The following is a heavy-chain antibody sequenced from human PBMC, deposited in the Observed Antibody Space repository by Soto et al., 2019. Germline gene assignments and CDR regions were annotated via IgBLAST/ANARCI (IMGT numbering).Heavy chain of an antibody. V-gene: IGHV3-23*01. CDR2: ISGSGGST. J-gene: IGHJ4*02. CDR3: ASAQAGYGDPADY. D-gene: IGHD4-17*01. Sequence: EVQLLESGGGLVQPGESLSLSCAASGLTFSSYAMSWVRQASGKGLEWVSAISGSGGSTYYADSVKGRFTISRDNSKNTLYLQMHSLRAEDTAVYYCASAQAGYGDPADYWGQGTLVTVSS. CDR1: GLTFSSYA.